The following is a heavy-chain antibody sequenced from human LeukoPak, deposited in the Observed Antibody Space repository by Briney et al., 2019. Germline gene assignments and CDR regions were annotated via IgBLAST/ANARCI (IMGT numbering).Heavy chain of an antibody. CDR2: IYYSGST. D-gene: IGHD3-10*01. Sequence: SETLSLTCTVSGGSISSSSYYWGWIRQPPGKGLEWIGSIYYSGSTYYNPSLKSRVTISVDTSKNQFSLKLSSVTAADTAVYYCAREGHYSLDPWGQGTLVTVSS. CDR1: GGSISSSSYY. J-gene: IGHJ5*02. CDR3: AREGHYSLDP. V-gene: IGHV4-39*07.